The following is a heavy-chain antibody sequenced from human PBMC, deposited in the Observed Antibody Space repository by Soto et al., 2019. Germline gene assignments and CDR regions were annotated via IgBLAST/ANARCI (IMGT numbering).Heavy chain of an antibody. Sequence: QVQLVESGGGVVQPGRSLRLSCAASGFTFSSYAMHWVRQAPGKGLEWVAVISYDGSNKYYADSVKGRFTISRDNSKNPLYLQMNSLRAEDTAVYYCARDIRYCGGDCYSGGWAFDIWGQGTMVTVSS. CDR3: ARDIRYCGGDCYSGGWAFDI. D-gene: IGHD2-21*02. CDR1: GFTFSSYA. CDR2: ISYDGSNK. V-gene: IGHV3-30-3*01. J-gene: IGHJ3*02.